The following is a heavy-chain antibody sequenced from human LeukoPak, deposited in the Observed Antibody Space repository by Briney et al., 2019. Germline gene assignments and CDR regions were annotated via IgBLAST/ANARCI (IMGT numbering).Heavy chain of an antibody. Sequence: SVKVSCKASGGTFSSYAISWVRQAPGQGLEWMGGIIPIFGTANYAQKFQGRVTITTDESTSTAYMELSSLRSEDTAVYYCASRYYYDSSEDIWGQGTMVTVSS. J-gene: IGHJ3*02. CDR2: IIPIFGTA. D-gene: IGHD3-22*01. V-gene: IGHV1-69*05. CDR3: ASRYYYDSSEDI. CDR1: GGTFSSYA.